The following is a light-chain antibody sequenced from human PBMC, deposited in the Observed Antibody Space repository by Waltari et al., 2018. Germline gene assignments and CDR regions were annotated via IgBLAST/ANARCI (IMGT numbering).Light chain of an antibody. CDR2: WAS. CDR1: QSTLYSSNNKNY. V-gene: IGKV4-1*01. CDR3: QQYYSTPYT. Sequence: DIVMTQSPDSLAVSLGDRATINCKSSQSTLYSSNNKNYLAWYQQKPGQPPKLLLYWASTRECGVPDRFSGSGSGTDFTLTISSLQAEDVAVYYCQQYYSTPYTFGQGTKLEIK. J-gene: IGKJ2*01.